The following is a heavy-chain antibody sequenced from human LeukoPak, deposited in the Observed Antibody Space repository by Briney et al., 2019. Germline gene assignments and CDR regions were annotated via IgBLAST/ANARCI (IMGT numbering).Heavy chain of an antibody. CDR2: ISYDGSKK. D-gene: IGHD3-22*01. V-gene: IGHV3-30*01. Sequence: GGSLRLSCAASGFTFHSYAMHWVRQAPGKGLEWVAVISYDGSKKYHADSVKGRFTISRDNSKNTLSLQMDSLRAEDTAVYYCARDPYFDSSGYPYYFDYWGQGTLVTVSS. J-gene: IGHJ4*02. CDR3: ARDPYFDSSGYPYYFDY. CDR1: GFTFHSYA.